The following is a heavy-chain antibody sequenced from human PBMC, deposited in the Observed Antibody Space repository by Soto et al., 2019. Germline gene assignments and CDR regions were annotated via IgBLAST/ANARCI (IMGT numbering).Heavy chain of an antibody. CDR3: AKNLPRTGRFDY. Sequence: SETLSLTCTVSGGSVSSRAHYWGWIRQTPGKGLEWIGNIYYSGTTSYNPSLKSRVTISVDTSKNQFSLKLTSVTAAHTAVYYCAKNLPRTGRFDYWGQGTVVTSPQ. CDR2: IYYSGTT. J-gene: IGHJ4*02. V-gene: IGHV4-39*01. CDR1: GGSVSSRAHY.